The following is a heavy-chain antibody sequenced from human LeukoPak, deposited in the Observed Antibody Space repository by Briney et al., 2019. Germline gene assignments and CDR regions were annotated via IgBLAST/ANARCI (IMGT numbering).Heavy chain of an antibody. Sequence: GGSLRLSCAASRFTFPNYAMSWVRQAPGKGLEWVSGISGRDGSTYYADSVKGRFTISRDISKNTLYLQMNSLRAEDMAVYYCAKDGGQGADYWGQGTLVTVSS. D-gene: IGHD3-16*01. J-gene: IGHJ4*02. CDR1: RFTFPNYA. V-gene: IGHV3-23*01. CDR3: AKDGGQGADY. CDR2: ISGRDGST.